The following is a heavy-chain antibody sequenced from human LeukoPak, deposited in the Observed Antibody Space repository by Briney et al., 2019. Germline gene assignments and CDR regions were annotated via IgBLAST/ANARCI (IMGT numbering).Heavy chain of an antibody. CDR1: GFTFSSYA. J-gene: IGHJ5*02. Sequence: GGSLRLSCAASGFTFSSYAMSWVRQAPGKGLEWVSAISGSGGSTYYADSVKGRFTISRDNSKNTLYLQMNSLRAEDTAVYYCAKLGIVVVVATTTWFDPWGQGTLVTVSS. CDR2: ISGSGGST. D-gene: IGHD2-15*01. CDR3: AKLGIVVVVATTTWFDP. V-gene: IGHV3-23*01.